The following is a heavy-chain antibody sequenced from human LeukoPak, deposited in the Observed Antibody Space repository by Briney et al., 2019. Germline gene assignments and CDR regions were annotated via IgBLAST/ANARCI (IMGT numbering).Heavy chain of an antibody. CDR1: GFTFDDYA. J-gene: IGHJ4*02. CDR2: ISWNSGSI. CDR3: AKDSGSSWYGTERDDY. Sequence: PGGSLRLSCAASGFTFDDYAMHWLRQAPGKGLEWVSGISWNSGSIGYADSVKGRFTISRDNAKNSLYLQMNSLRAEDTALYYCAKDSGSSWYGTERDDYWGQGTLVTVSS. D-gene: IGHD6-13*01. V-gene: IGHV3-9*01.